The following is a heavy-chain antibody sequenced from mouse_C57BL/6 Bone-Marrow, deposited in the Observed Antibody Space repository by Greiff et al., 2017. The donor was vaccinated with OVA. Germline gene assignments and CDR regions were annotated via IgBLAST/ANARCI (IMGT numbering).Heavy chain of an antibody. V-gene: IGHV5-6*01. J-gene: IGHJ1*03. D-gene: IGHD1-1*01. Sequence: EVQLVESGGDLVKPGGSLKLSCAASGFTFSSYGMSWVRQTPDKRLEWVATISSGGSYTYYPDSVQGRFTISRDHAKTTLYLQMSSLKAEDTAMYYCARHYYGSSYWYFDVWGTGTTVTVSS. CDR1: GFTFSSYG. CDR3: ARHYYGSSYWYFDV. CDR2: ISSGGSYT.